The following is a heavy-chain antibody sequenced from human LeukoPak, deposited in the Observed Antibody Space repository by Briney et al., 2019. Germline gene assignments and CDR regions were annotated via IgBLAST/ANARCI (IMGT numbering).Heavy chain of an antibody. CDR2: INHSGST. J-gene: IGHJ3*02. Sequence: RSSETLSLTCAVYGGSFSGYYWSWIRQPPGKGLEWIGEINHSGSTNYNPSLKSRVTISVDTSKNQFSLKLSSVTAADTAVYYCARVQSITMIVVVIRNAFDIWGQGTMVTVSS. D-gene: IGHD3-22*01. CDR3: ARVQSITMIVVVIRNAFDI. CDR1: GGSFSGYY. V-gene: IGHV4-34*01.